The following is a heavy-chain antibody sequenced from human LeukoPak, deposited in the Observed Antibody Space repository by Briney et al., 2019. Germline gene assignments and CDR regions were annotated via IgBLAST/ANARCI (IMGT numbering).Heavy chain of an antibody. J-gene: IGHJ3*02. CDR3: AKAPGGLGYCSSTSCSAFDI. D-gene: IGHD2-2*01. CDR1: GFTFSSYG. CDR2: IRYDGSNK. Sequence: RGSLRLSCAASGFTFSSYGMHWVRQAPGKGLEWVAFIRYDGSNKYYADSVKGRFTISRDNSKNTLYLQMNSLRAEDTAVYYCAKAPGGLGYCSSTSCSAFDIWGQGTMVTVSS. V-gene: IGHV3-30*02.